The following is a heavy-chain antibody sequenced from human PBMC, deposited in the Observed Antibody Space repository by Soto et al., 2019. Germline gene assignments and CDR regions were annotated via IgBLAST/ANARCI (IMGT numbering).Heavy chain of an antibody. Sequence: SETLSLTCTVSGGSISDHYWSWIRQPPGKGLEWIGYIYDIGSPSYNPSLKSRVTMSMNTSNNQFSLSLRSVTAADTAVYYCARQRYGIHFDYWGQGAPVTVSS. V-gene: IGHV4-59*08. CDR1: GGSISDHY. J-gene: IGHJ4*02. CDR3: ARQRYGIHFDY. D-gene: IGHD2-15*01. CDR2: IYDIGSP.